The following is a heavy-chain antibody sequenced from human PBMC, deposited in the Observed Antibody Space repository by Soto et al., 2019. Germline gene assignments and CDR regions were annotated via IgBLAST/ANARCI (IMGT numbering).Heavy chain of an antibody. Sequence: QVQMVESGGGVVQPATSLRLSCVASGFTFGRSGMHWVRQAPGGALEWVAIIWFDGSKKYYADSVKGRLTVSRDNSKNTLYLQRDSLRGDDTAVYYCARDLNTGYIDYWGQGTLVTVSS. V-gene: IGHV3-33*01. CDR2: IWFDGSKK. CDR3: ARDLNTGYIDY. D-gene: IGHD5-12*01. J-gene: IGHJ4*02. CDR1: GFTFGRSG.